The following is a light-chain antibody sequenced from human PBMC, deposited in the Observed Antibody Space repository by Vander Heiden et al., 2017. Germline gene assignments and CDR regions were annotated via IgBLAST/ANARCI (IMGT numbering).Light chain of an antibody. Sequence: SYELTQPPSVSASPGQPASITCSEDKWGDKYACWYQQKPGQSPVLVIYQDSKRPSGIPERFSGSNAGNTATLTISGTQAMDEADYYCQAWDSSRGVFGTGTKVTVL. V-gene: IGLV3-1*01. CDR3: QAWDSSRGV. CDR2: QDS. CDR1: KWGDKY. J-gene: IGLJ1*01.